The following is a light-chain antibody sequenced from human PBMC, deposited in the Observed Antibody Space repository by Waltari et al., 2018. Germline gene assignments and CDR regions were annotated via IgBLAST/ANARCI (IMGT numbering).Light chain of an antibody. Sequence: DIVMTQSPDSLAVSLGERATINCKSIQLVLYSSNNKNYLAWYQQKAGQPPKLLIYWASTRESGVPDRFSGSGSGTDFTLTISSLQAEDVAVYYCHQYYATPPDGKTFGQGTKVEIK. V-gene: IGKV4-1*01. J-gene: IGKJ1*01. CDR2: WAS. CDR3: HQYYATPPDGKT. CDR1: QLVLYSSNNKNY.